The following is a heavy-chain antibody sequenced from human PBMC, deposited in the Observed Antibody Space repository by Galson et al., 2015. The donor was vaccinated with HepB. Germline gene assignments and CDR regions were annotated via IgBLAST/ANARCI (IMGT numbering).Heavy chain of an antibody. V-gene: IGHV3-30*04. Sequence: SLRLSCAASGFTFSSYALHWVRQAPGKGLEWVALISFDGNYKYYTDSVKGRFTISRHNSDNTMYLQMNSLRAEDTALYYCARPIFYYYDIRGPFEIWGQGTMVTVSS. CDR3: ARPIFYYYDIRGPFEI. CDR2: ISFDGNYK. J-gene: IGHJ3*02. CDR1: GFTFSSYA. D-gene: IGHD3-22*01.